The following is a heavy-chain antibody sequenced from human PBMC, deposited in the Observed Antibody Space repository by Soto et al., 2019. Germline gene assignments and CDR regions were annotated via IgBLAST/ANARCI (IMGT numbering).Heavy chain of an antibody. CDR1: GGSISDDTYY. V-gene: IGHV4-61*05. CDR2: IYYAGST. CDR3: DRRIVATETFDY. J-gene: IGHJ4*02. D-gene: IGHD5-12*01. Sequence: SETLSLTCTVSGGSISDDTYYWGWIRQPPGRGLECIGFIYYAGSTKYNPSLNSRVTISVDTSKNQFSLTATSVTAADTAVYYCDRRIVATETFDYCGQRTLVIVS.